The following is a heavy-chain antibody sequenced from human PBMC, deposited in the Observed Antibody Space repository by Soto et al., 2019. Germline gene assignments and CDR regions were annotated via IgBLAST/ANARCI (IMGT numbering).Heavy chain of an antibody. CDR1: GDGNTIYG. V-gene: IGHV1-18*01. CDR3: ARVRYDILTGYHDAFDI. Sequence: ASGDGNTIYGSSWVRHEKRQGLEWMGWISAYNGNTNYAQKLQGRVTMTTDTSTSTAYMELRSLRSDDTAVYYCARVRYDILTGYHDAFDIWGQGTMVTVSS. CDR2: ISAYNGNT. D-gene: IGHD3-9*01. J-gene: IGHJ3*02.